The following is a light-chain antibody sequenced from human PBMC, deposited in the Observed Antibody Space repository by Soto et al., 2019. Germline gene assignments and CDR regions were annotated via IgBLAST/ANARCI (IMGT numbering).Light chain of an antibody. CDR1: SSNIGSNT. J-gene: IGLJ2*01. CDR2: SNN. V-gene: IGLV1-44*01. Sequence: QTVVTQPPSASGTPGQRVTISCSGSSSNIGSNTVNWYQQLPGTAPKLLIYSNNQRPSGVPDRFSGSKSGTSASLAISGLQSEDEADYYCAAWDDSLNGVVFGGGTKVPS. CDR3: AAWDDSLNGVV.